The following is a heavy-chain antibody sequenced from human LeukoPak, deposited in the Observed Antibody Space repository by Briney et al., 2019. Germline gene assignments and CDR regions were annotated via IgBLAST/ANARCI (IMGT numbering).Heavy chain of an antibody. CDR3: TGGSGYYSTPTYFDY. Sequence: PGGSLRLSCAASGFTSSNYPMSWVRQAPGKGLEWVSTISGSAGATFYAASVKGRFTISRDNAKNSLYLQMNSLRAEDTAVYYCTGGSGYYSTPTYFDYWGQGTLVTVSS. CDR2: ISGSAGAT. V-gene: IGHV3-23*01. CDR1: GFTSSNYP. D-gene: IGHD3-22*01. J-gene: IGHJ4*02.